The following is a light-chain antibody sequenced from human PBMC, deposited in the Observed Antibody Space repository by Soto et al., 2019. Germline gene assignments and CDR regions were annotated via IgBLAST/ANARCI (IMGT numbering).Light chain of an antibody. CDR1: QRVLYRSNSKNY. CDR3: QQYYSTPPT. J-gene: IGKJ4*01. V-gene: IGKV4-1*01. Sequence: DIVMTQSPDSLAVSLGERATINCKSSQRVLYRSNSKNYLAWYQQKPGQPPKLLIHWASTRESGVPDRFSGGGSGTDFTLTISSLQAEDVAVYYCQQYYSTPPTFGGGTKVEIK. CDR2: WAS.